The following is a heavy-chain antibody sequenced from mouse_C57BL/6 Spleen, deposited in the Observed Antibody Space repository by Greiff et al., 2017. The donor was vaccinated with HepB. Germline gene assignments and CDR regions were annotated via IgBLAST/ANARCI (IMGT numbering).Heavy chain of an antibody. D-gene: IGHD1-1*01. J-gene: IGHJ1*03. CDR1: GYTFTSYW. V-gene: IGHV1-61*01. CDR3: ARKGTTVWDFDV. CDR2: IYPSDSET. Sequence: QVQLQQPGAELVRPGSSVKLSCKASGYTFTSYWMDWVKQRPGQGLEWIGNIYPSDSETHYNQKFKDKATLTVDKSSSAAYMQLSSLTSEDSAVYYCARKGTTVWDFDVWGTGTTVTVSS.